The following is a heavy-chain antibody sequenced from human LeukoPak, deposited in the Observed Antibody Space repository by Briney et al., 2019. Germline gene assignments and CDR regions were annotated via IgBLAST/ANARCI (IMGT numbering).Heavy chain of an antibody. Sequence: GGSLRLSCAASGFTFSSYAMSWVRQAPGKGLEWVSAISGSGGSTYYADSVKGRFTLSRHNSKNTLYLQMNSLRAEDTAVYYCAKDFYYGGPPFPFDYWGQGTLVTVSS. V-gene: IGHV3-23*01. D-gene: IGHD3-22*01. CDR1: GFTFSSYA. J-gene: IGHJ4*02. CDR3: AKDFYYGGPPFPFDY. CDR2: ISGSGGST.